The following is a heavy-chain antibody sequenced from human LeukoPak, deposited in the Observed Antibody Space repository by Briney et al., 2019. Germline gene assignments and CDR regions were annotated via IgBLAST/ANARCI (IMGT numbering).Heavy chain of an antibody. V-gene: IGHV3-74*01. Sequence: GGSLRLSCAASGFTFSTYWMHWVRQAPGKGLVWVSRIKSDGSTNYADSAKGRFTISRDNAKNTLSLQMNSLRPEDTGVYYCARAPSEIGGYYPEYFRHWSQGTLVTVSS. CDR2: IKSDGST. D-gene: IGHD3-3*01. J-gene: IGHJ1*01. CDR3: ARAPSEIGGYYPEYFRH. CDR1: GFTFSTYW.